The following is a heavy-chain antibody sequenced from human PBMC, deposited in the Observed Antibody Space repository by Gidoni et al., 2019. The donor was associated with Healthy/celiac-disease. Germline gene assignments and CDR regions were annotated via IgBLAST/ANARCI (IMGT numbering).Heavy chain of an antibody. J-gene: IGHJ4*02. CDR2: ISSIGSTI. V-gene: IGHV3-48*03. D-gene: IGHD6-6*01. CDR1: GSTFSSYE. Sequence: EVQLVESGGGLVQPGGSLRLSCAASGSTFSSYEMNWVRQAPGKGLEWVSYISSIGSTIYYAASVKCRFTISRDNAKNSLYLQMNSLRAEDTAVYYCAREFANTGKTSSSSSGYWGQGTLVTVSS. CDR3: AREFANTGKTSSSSSGY.